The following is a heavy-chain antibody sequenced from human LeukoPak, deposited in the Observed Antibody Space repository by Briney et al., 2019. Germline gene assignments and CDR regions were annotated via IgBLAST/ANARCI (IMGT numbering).Heavy chain of an antibody. V-gene: IGHV3-30*02. CDR3: AKVAIPGIAAAGTWGNFDY. CDR2: IGYGGDNK. CDR1: GFSFSTFG. J-gene: IGHJ4*02. D-gene: IGHD6-13*01. Sequence: GSLILSCSASGFSFSTFGMHWVRQSPGKGLEWVTFIGYGGDNKYYADSVKGRFTISRDNSKNTLYLQMNSLRAEDTAVYYCAKVAIPGIAAAGTWGNFDYWGQGTLVTVSS.